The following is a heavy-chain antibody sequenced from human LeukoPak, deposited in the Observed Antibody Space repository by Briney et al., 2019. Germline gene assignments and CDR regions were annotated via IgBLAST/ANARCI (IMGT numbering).Heavy chain of an antibody. Sequence: SETLSLTCTVSGGSVSSGSYYWNWIRQTPGKGLEWIGHIYYSGSTNYNPSLKSRVSISVDTPKNQFSLKLSSVTAADTAVYYCARDLRYTVTTLDVWGQGTTVTVSS. V-gene: IGHV4-61*01. J-gene: IGHJ6*02. CDR2: IYYSGST. CDR1: GGSVSSGSYY. CDR3: ARDLRYTVTTLDV. D-gene: IGHD4-17*01.